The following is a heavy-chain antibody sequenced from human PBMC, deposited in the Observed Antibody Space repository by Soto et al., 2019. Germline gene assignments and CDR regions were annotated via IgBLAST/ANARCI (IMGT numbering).Heavy chain of an antibody. D-gene: IGHD3-3*01. Sequence: QVQLVQSGAEVKKPGASVKVSCKASGYSFTRHDINWVRQAPGQGLEWMGWINPSSGNTGYAQRFLGRLTMTTDTSTSTAYMELSGLKSEDTAIYYCASERILFSGVIVFYGMDVWGQGTTVTVPS. V-gene: IGHV1-8*01. CDR1: GYSFTRHD. CDR3: ASERILFSGVIVFYGMDV. CDR2: INPSSGNT. J-gene: IGHJ6*02.